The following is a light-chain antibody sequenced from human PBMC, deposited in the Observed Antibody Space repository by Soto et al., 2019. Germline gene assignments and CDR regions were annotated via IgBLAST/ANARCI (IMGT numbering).Light chain of an antibody. CDR2: DAS. J-gene: IGKJ1*01. CDR1: QSISNW. V-gene: IGKV1-5*01. CDR3: QQYNSYST. Sequence: DIQMTQSPSTLSASVGDRVTITCRASQSISNWLAWYQQKPGKAPNLLIYDASTLESGVPSRFSGSGFGTEFTLTISSLQPGDFATYYCQQYNSYSTFGQGTKVDIK.